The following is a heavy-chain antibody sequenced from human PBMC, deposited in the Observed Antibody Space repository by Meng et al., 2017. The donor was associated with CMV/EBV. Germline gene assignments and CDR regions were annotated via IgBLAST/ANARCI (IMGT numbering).Heavy chain of an antibody. D-gene: IGHD3-3*01. CDR2: ISYDGSNK. Sequence: AYGFTFSSYAMHWVRQAPGKGLEWVAVISYDGSNKYYADSVKGRFTISRDNSKNTLYLQMNSLRAEDKAVYYCARDWFFGGSGWFDPWGQGTLVTVSS. CDR3: ARDWFFGGSGWFDP. V-gene: IGHV3-30-3*01. CDR1: GFTFSSYA. J-gene: IGHJ5*02.